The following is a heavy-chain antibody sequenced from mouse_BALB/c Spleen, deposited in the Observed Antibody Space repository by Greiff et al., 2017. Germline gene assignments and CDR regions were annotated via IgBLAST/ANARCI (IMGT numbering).Heavy chain of an antibody. CDR3: ARHGDGYYVYYFDY. CDR2: ISSGGSYT. CDR1: GFTFSSYG. Sequence: EVKLMESGGDLVKPGGSLKLSCAASGFTFSSYGMSWVRQTPDKRLEWVATISSGGSYTYYPDSVKGRFTISRDNAKNTLYLQMSSLKSEDTAMYYCARHGDGYYVYYFDYWGQGTTLTVSS. J-gene: IGHJ2*01. D-gene: IGHD2-3*01. V-gene: IGHV5-6*01.